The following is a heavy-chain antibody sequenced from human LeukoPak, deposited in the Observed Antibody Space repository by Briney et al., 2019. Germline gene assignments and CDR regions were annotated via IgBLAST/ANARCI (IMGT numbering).Heavy chain of an antibody. CDR1: GGSISSYY. CDR2: IYYSGST. CDR3: ARHVEDDFPFDY. V-gene: IGHV4-59*08. D-gene: IGHD3-3*01. J-gene: IGHJ4*02. Sequence: SETLSLTCTVSGGSISSYYWSWIRQPPGKGLEWIGYIYYSGSTNYNPSLKSRVTISVDTSKNQFSLKLSSVTAADTAVYYCARHVEDDFPFDYWGQGTLVIVSS.